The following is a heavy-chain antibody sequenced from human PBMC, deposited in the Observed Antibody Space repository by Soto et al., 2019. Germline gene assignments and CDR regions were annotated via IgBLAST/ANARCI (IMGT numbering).Heavy chain of an antibody. Sequence: SETLSLTCTVSGDSMSSSNYHWGWIRQPPGKGLEWIGSIYYSGSTYYNPSLKSRVTISIDTSKNQFSLKLTSVTAADTSVYYCGRRGGDAIFGVARHFDYWSLGGVVTVSS. CDR1: GDSMSSSNYH. CDR3: GRRGGDAIFGVARHFDY. CDR2: IYYSGST. J-gene: IGHJ4*02. V-gene: IGHV4-39*01. D-gene: IGHD3-3*01.